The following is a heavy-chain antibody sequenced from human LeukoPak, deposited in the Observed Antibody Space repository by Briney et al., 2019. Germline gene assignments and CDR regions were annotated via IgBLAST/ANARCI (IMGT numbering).Heavy chain of an antibody. CDR3: ARDFVGATTYYYYGMDV. V-gene: IGHV1-18*01. CDR2: ISAYNGNT. CDR1: GDTFTSYG. J-gene: IGHJ6*02. D-gene: IGHD1-26*01. Sequence: ASVKVSCKASGDTFTSYGISWVRQAPGQGLEWMGWISAYNGNTNYAQKLQGRVTMTTDTSTSTAYMELRSLRSDDTAVYYCARDFVGATTYYYYGMDVWGQGTTVTVSS.